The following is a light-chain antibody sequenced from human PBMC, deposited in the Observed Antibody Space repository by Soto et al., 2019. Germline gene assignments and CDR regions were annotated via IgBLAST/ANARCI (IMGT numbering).Light chain of an antibody. J-gene: IGLJ3*02. Sequence: QSVLTQPASVSGSPGQSITISCTGTSSDIGGYDYVSWYQHYPGKAPKLIIYEVSNRPSGISNRLSGSKSGNTASLTISGLQAEDEADYYCSSYATNFTLVFGGGTQLTVL. CDR2: EVS. V-gene: IGLV2-14*01. CDR3: SSYATNFTLV. CDR1: SSDIGGYDY.